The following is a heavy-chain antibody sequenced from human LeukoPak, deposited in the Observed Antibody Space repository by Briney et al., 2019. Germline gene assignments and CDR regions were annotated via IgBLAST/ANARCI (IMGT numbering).Heavy chain of an antibody. CDR2: IYYSGST. Sequence: PSETLSLTCTVSGGSISSGDSYWSWIRQPPGKGLEWMAYIYYSGSTYYNPSLKSRVTISVDTYKNQVSLKLSPVTAADTAVYYCARVIRGYCSGGSCYSLGFDYWGQGALVTVSS. V-gene: IGHV4-30-4*01. D-gene: IGHD2-15*01. CDR1: GGSISSGDSY. J-gene: IGHJ4*02. CDR3: ARVIRGYCSGGSCYSLGFDY.